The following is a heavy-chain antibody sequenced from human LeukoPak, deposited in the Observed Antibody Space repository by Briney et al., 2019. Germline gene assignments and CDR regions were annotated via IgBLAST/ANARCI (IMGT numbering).Heavy chain of an antibody. J-gene: IGHJ4*02. CDR2: IKAGNGNT. D-gene: IGHD4-17*01. Sequence: GASVKVSCKSSGYTFTDYFVHWVRQAPGQRPEWMGWIKAGNGNTKYSQRFQGRVTITRDTSASTAYMELSSLRSEDTAVYYCARGNAVTSPFDYWGQGTLVTVSS. CDR1: GYTFTDYF. V-gene: IGHV1-3*01. CDR3: ARGNAVTSPFDY.